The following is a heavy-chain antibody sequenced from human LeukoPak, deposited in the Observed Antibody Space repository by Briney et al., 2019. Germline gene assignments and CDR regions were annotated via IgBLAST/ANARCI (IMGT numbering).Heavy chain of an antibody. Sequence: PSETLSLTCTVSGGSISSYYWSWIRQPPGKGLEWIGYIYYSGSTNYNPSLKSRVTISVDTSKNQFSLKLSFVTAADTAVYYCARLRWFGESYYYYGMDVWGQGTTVTVSS. CDR2: IYYSGST. V-gene: IGHV4-59*08. CDR1: GGSISSYY. D-gene: IGHD3-10*01. CDR3: ARLRWFGESYYYYGMDV. J-gene: IGHJ6*02.